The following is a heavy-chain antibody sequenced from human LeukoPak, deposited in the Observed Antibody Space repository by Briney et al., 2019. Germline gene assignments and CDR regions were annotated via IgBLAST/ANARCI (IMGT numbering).Heavy chain of an antibody. D-gene: IGHD2-2*01. J-gene: IGHJ6*02. V-gene: IGHV4-34*01. CDR3: ARGGVVPAHKRYYYGMDV. Sequence: SETLPLTCAVYGGSFSGYYWSWIRQPPGKGLEWIGEINHSGSTNYNPSLKSRVTISVDTSKNQFSLKLSSVTAADTAVYYCARGGVVPAHKRYYYGMDVWGQGTTVTVSS. CDR1: GGSFSGYY. CDR2: INHSGST.